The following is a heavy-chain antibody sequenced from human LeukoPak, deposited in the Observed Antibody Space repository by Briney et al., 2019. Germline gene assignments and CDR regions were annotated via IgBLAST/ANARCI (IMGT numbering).Heavy chain of an antibody. V-gene: IGHV3-11*01. Sequence: GGSLRLSCAGSGFIFSDFYMSWIRQAPGKGLEWVSLIYSSSDYIYYADSVKGRFTISRDNAKNSLYLQMNSLRAEDTAVYYCARSQWNSGKTTQTTWGQGTLVTVSS. D-gene: IGHD1-7*01. CDR1: GFIFSDFY. J-gene: IGHJ5*02. CDR3: ARSQWNSGKTTQTT. CDR2: IYSSSDYI.